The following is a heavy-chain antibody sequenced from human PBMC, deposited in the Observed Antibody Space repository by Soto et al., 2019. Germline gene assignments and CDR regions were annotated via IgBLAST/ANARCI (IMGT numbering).Heavy chain of an antibody. J-gene: IGHJ1*01. CDR1: GYTFTSYD. Sequence: QVQLVQSGAEVKKPGASVKVSCKASGYTFTSYDINWVRQATGQGLEWMGWMNPNSGNTGYAQKFQGRVTMTRNTSISTAYMELSSLRSEDTAVYYCARGCHRHDYGDSAEYFQHWGQGTLVTVSS. V-gene: IGHV1-8*01. CDR3: ARGCHRHDYGDSAEYFQH. D-gene: IGHD4-17*01. CDR2: MNPNSGNT.